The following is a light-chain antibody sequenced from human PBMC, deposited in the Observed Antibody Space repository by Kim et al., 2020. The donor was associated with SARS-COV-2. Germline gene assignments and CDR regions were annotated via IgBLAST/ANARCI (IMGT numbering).Light chain of an antibody. J-gene: IGLJ2*01. CDR3: SSYGGNNNVL. Sequence: GHSVIIACTGTSSDVGGYNFVSWYQHHPGKAPKLMIYEVSKRPSGVPDRFSGSKSVNTASLTVSGLQAEDEADYYCSSYGGNNNVLFGGGTKVTVL. CDR2: EVS. CDR1: SSDVGGYNF. V-gene: IGLV2-8*01.